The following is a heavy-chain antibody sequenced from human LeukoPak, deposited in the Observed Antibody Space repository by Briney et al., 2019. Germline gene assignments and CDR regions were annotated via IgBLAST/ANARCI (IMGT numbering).Heavy chain of an antibody. CDR2: ISSSSSYI. J-gene: IGHJ2*01. Sequence: GGSLRLSCAASGFTFSSYSMNWVRQAPGKGLEWVSSISSSSSYIYYADSVKGRFTISRDNAKNSLYLQMNSLRAEDTAVYYCAGSGSYPRWYFDLWGRGTLVTVSS. D-gene: IGHD1-26*01. CDR3: AGSGSYPRWYFDL. V-gene: IGHV3-21*01. CDR1: GFTFSSYS.